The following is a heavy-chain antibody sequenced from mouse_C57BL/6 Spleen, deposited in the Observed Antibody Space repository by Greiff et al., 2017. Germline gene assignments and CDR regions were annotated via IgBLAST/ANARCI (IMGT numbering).Heavy chain of an antibody. CDR2: ISSGGSYT. CDR3: ARHEAGRAWFAY. D-gene: IGHD1-1*01. Sequence: EVQGVESGGDLVKPGGSLKLSCAASGFTFSSYGMSWVRQTPDKRLEWVATISSGGSYTYYPDSVKGRFTISRDNAKNTLYLQMSSLKSEDTAMYYCARHEAGRAWFAYWGQGTLVTVSA. J-gene: IGHJ3*01. V-gene: IGHV5-6*01. CDR1: GFTFSSYG.